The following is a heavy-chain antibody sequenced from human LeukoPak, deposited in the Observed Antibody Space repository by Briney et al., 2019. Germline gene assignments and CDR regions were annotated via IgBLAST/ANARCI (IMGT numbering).Heavy chain of an antibody. D-gene: IGHD1-1*01. CDR2: INHSGST. CDR3: ARGRYGAYDY. J-gene: IGHJ4*02. CDR1: AGTFSGYY. Sequence: PSETLSLTCAVDAGTFSGYYWSWIRQPPGKGLEWIGEINHSGSTNYNPSLKSRVTISVDTSNNQFSLKLSSVTATDTAVYYCARGRYGAYDYWGQGTLVTVPS. V-gene: IGHV4-34*01.